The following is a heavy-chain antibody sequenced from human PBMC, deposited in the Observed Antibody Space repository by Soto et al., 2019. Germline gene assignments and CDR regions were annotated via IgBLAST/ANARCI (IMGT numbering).Heavy chain of an antibody. J-gene: IGHJ4*02. D-gene: IGHD1-1*01. Sequence: QVQLVESGGGVVQPGRSLRLSCAASGFTFSTYGMHWVRQAPGKGLEWVAVISYDGVNKYYADSVKGRFTISRDNXTNTLDLQMNSLRAEDTAVYYCAKSVYNWNDGFFDYWGQGTLVTVSS. CDR3: AKSVYNWNDGFFDY. CDR2: ISYDGVNK. V-gene: IGHV3-30*18. CDR1: GFTFSTYG.